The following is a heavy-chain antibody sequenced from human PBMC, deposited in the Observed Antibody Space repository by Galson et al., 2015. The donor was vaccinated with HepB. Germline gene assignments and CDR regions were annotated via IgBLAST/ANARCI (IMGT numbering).Heavy chain of an antibody. CDR2: ISSSSTI. J-gene: IGHJ4*02. Sequence: SLRLSCAASGFTFSSYSMNWVRQAPGKGLEWVSYISSSSTIYYADSVKGRFTISRDNAKNSLYLQMNSLRDEDTAVYYCARDRHSRESVGDYWGQGTLVTVSS. D-gene: IGHD1-26*01. CDR3: ARDRHSRESVGDY. V-gene: IGHV3-48*02. CDR1: GFTFSSYS.